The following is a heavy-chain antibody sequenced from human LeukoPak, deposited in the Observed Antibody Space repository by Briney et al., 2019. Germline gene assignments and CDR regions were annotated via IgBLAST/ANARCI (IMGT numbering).Heavy chain of an antibody. CDR2: IVVGSGNT. CDR3: ARQVSGSYYYYYYMDV. V-gene: IGHV1-58*02. J-gene: IGHJ6*03. D-gene: IGHD1-26*01. CDR1: GFTFSSSA. Sequence: SVKVSCKASGFTFSSSAMQWVRQARGQRLEWIGWIVVGSGNTNHAQKFQERVTITRDMSTSTAYMELSSLRSEDTAVYYCARQVSGSYYYYYYMDVWGKGTTVTVSS.